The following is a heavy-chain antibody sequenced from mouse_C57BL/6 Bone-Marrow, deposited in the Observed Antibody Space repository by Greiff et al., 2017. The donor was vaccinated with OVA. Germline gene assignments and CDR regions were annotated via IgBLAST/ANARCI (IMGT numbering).Heavy chain of an antibody. CDR3: VRPGFYDLFAY. CDR2: IRSKSNNYAT. Sequence: DVKLQESGGGLVQPKGSLKLSCAASGFSFNTYAMNWVRQAPGKGLEWVARIRSKSNNYATYYADSVKDRFTISRDDSESMLYLQMNNLKTEDTAMYYCVRPGFYDLFAYWGQGTLVTVAA. CDR1: GFSFNTYA. V-gene: IGHV10-1*01. D-gene: IGHD2-3*01. J-gene: IGHJ3*01.